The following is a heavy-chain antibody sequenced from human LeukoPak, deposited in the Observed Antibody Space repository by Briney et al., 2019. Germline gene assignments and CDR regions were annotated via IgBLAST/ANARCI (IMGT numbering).Heavy chain of an antibody. J-gene: IGHJ6*02. V-gene: IGHV1-8*01. Sequence: SVKVSCKASGYTFTTYDINWVRQATGQGPEWLGWMNPTIGNPGYARQLQGRVTMTRDTSINTAYLELSSLRSEDTAVYYCARVAYYYDSAGLYLNYYYGMDVWGQGTTVTVSS. CDR1: GYTFTTYD. D-gene: IGHD3-22*01. CDR2: MNPTIGNP. CDR3: ARVAYYYDSAGLYLNYYYGMDV.